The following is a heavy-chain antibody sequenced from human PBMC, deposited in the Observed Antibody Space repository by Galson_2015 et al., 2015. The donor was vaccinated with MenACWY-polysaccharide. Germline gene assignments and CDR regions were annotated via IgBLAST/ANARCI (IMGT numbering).Heavy chain of an antibody. V-gene: IGHV1-8*01. CDR1: GYTFIGYD. D-gene: IGHD3-22*01. CDR2: MNPNSGNT. CDR3: ARVGYYDSSGYSLNAFDI. J-gene: IGHJ3*02. Sequence: SVKVSCKASGYTFIGYDFNWVRQATGQGLEWMGWMNPNSGNTGYAQKFQGRVTMTRNTSISTAYMELSSLRSEDTAVYYCARVGYYDSSGYSLNAFDIWGQGTMVTVSS.